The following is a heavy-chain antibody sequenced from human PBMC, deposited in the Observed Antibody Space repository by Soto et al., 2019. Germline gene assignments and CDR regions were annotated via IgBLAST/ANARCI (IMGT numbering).Heavy chain of an antibody. Sequence: SETLSLTYAVEDETCSGYSGTWIRQPPGKGLEWIGEINHNASTNYNPSLKSRVTISVDTSKNQFSLKLSSVTAADTAVYYCARGLGVLVHIYYYYGIDVWGQGTTVTVSS. CDR1: DETCSGYS. J-gene: IGHJ6*02. D-gene: IGHD5-12*01. CDR2: INHNAST. CDR3: ARGLGVLVHIYYYYGIDV. V-gene: IGHV4-34*01.